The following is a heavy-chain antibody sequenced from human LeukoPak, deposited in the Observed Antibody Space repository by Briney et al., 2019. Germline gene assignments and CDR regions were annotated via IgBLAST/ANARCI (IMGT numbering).Heavy chain of an antibody. CDR1: GDSISSGSYY. Sequence: SQTLSLTCSVSGDSISSGSYYWSWIWQPAGKGLEWIGRIYTTGSTNYNPSLKSRVTISVDTSENQFSLRLSSVTAADTAVYYCARGSLGREVSAFFKNWGQGILVTVSS. V-gene: IGHV4-61*02. J-gene: IGHJ4*02. CDR3: ARGSLGREVSAFFKN. D-gene: IGHD5/OR15-5a*01. CDR2: IYTTGST.